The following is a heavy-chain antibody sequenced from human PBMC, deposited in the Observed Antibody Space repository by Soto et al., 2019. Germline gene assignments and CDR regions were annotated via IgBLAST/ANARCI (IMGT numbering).Heavy chain of an antibody. CDR1: GGSMSEYF. CDR2: IYYLGST. D-gene: IGHD3-10*01. Sequence: SETLPLTCSVSGGSMSEYFWSWIRQSPGKGLEWIGYIYYLGSTDYNPSLKSRVTISVDTSKRQFSLRLTSVTAADTAVYYCARDGYDGSGSPYPAYWGPGTQVTVS. CDR3: ARDGYDGSGSPYPAY. J-gene: IGHJ4*02. V-gene: IGHV4-59*01.